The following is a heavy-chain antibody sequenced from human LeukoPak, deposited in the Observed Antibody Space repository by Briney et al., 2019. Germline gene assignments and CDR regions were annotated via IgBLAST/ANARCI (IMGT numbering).Heavy chain of an antibody. J-gene: IGHJ4*02. CDR2: IIPIFGTA. Sequence: SVKVSCKASGGTFSSYGISWVRQAPGQGLEWMGGIIPIFGTANYAQKFQGRVTITADKSTSTAYMELSSLRSEDTAVYYCARRFGEFGFSYWGQGTLVTVSS. CDR1: GGTFSSYG. CDR3: ARRFGEFGFSY. V-gene: IGHV1-69*06. D-gene: IGHD3-10*01.